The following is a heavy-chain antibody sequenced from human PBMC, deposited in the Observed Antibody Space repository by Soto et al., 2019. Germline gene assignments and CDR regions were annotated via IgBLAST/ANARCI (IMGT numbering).Heavy chain of an antibody. CDR2: ISAYHGKT. CDR3: ARDRLIAVTGLLHY. Sequence: QVQLVQSGAEVKKPGASVKVSCKTSGYPFTSYGINWVRQAPGQGPEWMGWISAYHGKTSYTQKFQGRVTMTTDTSTSTAYMELRSLRSDATAVYYCARDRLIAVTGLLHYWGQGTLVTVSS. CDR1: GYPFTSYG. J-gene: IGHJ4*02. D-gene: IGHD6-19*01. V-gene: IGHV1-18*01.